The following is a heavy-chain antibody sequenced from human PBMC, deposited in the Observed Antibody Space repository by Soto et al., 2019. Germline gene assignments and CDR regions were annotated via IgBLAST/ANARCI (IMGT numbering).Heavy chain of an antibody. V-gene: IGHV3-23*01. J-gene: IGHJ4*02. CDR3: AKSYYDTVTGFDY. D-gene: IGHD4-17*01. CDR1: GFTFSSYA. CDR2: ISGSGGST. Sequence: PGGSLRLSCAASGFTFSSYAMSWVRQAPGKGLEWVSAISGSGGSTYYADSVKGRFTISRDDSKNTLYLQMNSLRAEDTAVYYCAKSYYDTVTGFDYWGQGTLVTVSS.